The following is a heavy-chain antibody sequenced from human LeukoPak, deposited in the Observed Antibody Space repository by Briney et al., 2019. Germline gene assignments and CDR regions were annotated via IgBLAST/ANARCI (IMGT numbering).Heavy chain of an antibody. CDR3: ARDPNYYDSSGYYGPYYFDY. D-gene: IGHD3-22*01. CDR2: IKQDGSEK. CDR1: GFTFSSYW. J-gene: IGHJ4*02. Sequence: GGSLRLSCAASGFTFSSYWMSWVRQAPGKGLEWVANIKQDGSEKYYVDSVRGLFTISRDNAKNSLYLQMNSLRAEDTAVYYCARDPNYYDSSGYYGPYYFDYWGQGTLVTVSS. V-gene: IGHV3-7*01.